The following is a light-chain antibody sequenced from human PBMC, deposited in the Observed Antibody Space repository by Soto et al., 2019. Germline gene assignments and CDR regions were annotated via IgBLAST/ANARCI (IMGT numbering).Light chain of an antibody. V-gene: IGKV1-9*01. J-gene: IGKJ5*01. CDR2: TAS. CDR1: QDISYY. Sequence: DIQLTQSPSFLSASVGDRVTITCRASQDISYYLAWYQQKPGKAPKLLIYTASTLQSGVPSRFSGSGSGTEFTLTISSLQPEDCATYYCQQFNSYPFTCGPGTRLEIK. CDR3: QQFNSYPFT.